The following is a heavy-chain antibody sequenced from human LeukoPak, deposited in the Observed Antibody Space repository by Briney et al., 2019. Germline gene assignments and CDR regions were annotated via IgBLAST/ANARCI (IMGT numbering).Heavy chain of an antibody. CDR1: GFTFSSYG. D-gene: IGHD1-1*01. Sequence: GGSLRLSCAASGFTFSSYGMHWVRQAPGKGLEWVAVISYDGSNKYYADSVKGRFTISRDNSKNTLYLQMNSLRAEDTAVYYCAVEPPGGNWFDPWGQGTLVTVSS. CDR3: AVEPPGGNWFDP. CDR2: ISYDGSNK. V-gene: IGHV3-30*03. J-gene: IGHJ5*02.